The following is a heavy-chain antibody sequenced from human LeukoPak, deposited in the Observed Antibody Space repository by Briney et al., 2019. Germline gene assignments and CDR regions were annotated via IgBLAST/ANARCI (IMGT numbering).Heavy chain of an antibody. J-gene: IGHJ4*02. CDR1: GFTFSSYG. CDR2: IWYDGSNK. CDR3: AKDNHRVGGVGATPFDY. D-gene: IGHD1-26*01. V-gene: IGHV3-33*06. Sequence: PGGSLRLSCAAPGFTFSSYGMHWVRQAPGKGLEWVAIIWYDGSNKYYAESVKGRFTISRDNSKNTLYLQMNSLRVEDTAVYYCAKDNHRVGGVGATPFDYWGQGTLVTVSS.